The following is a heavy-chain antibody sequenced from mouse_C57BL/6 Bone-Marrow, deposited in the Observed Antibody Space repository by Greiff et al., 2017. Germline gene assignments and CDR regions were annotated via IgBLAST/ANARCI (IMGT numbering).Heavy chain of an antibody. V-gene: IGHV5-6*01. CDR2: ISSGGSYT. CDR3: ARLKSSYPYFDY. J-gene: IGHJ2*01. CDR1: GFTFSSYG. D-gene: IGHD1-1*01. Sequence: EVNVVESGGDLVKPGGSLKLSCAASGFTFSSYGMSWVRQTPDKRLEWVATISSGGSYTYYPDSVKGRFTISRDNAKNTLYLQMSSLKSEDTAMYYCARLKSSYPYFDYWGQGTTLTVSS.